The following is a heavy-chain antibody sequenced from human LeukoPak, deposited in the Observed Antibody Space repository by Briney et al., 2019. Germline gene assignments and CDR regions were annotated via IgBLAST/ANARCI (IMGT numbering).Heavy chain of an antibody. Sequence: MAGGSLRLSCAASAITFSNAWMNWVRQAPGKGLEWVGRIKSKTDGGTTDYAAPVKGRFTTSRDDSKNMLYLQMTSLKIEDTAVYYCTTGASWELLGKKTFDYWGQGTLVTVSS. CDR3: TTGASWELLGKKTFDY. CDR1: AITFSNAW. D-gene: IGHD1-26*01. CDR2: IKSKTDGGTT. J-gene: IGHJ4*02. V-gene: IGHV3-15*07.